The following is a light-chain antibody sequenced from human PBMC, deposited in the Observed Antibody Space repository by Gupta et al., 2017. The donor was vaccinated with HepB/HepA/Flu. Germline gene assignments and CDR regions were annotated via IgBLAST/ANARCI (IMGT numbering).Light chain of an antibody. CDR3: QVWDSNTEV. CDR2: RDS. V-gene: IGLV3-9*01. CDR1: NIGHKN. Sequence: SYELTEPLSASVALGPTARITCGGDNIGHKNVHWFQQKPGQAPVLVIYRDSNRPSGILERFSGSNSGNTATLTISGAQAGDESYYYCQVWDSNTEVFGAGTKVTVL. J-gene: IGLJ1*01.